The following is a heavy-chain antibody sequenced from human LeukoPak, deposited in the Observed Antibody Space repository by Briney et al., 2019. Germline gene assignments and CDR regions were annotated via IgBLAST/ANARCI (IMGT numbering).Heavy chain of an antibody. J-gene: IGHJ4*02. CDR1: GGTISSYY. D-gene: IGHD3-16*01. Sequence: PSETLSLTCTVSGGTISSYYWNWIRQPPGKGLEWIGYIHDSGSTKYNPSLRSRVTIFADTSENHFSLNLRSVTAADTALYYCASAPRQASIGGLDYWGQGTLVTVSS. V-gene: IGHV4-4*08. CDR2: IHDSGST. CDR3: ASAPRQASIGGLDY.